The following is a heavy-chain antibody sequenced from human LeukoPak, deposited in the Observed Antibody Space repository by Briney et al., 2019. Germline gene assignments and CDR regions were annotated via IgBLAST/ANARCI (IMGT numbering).Heavy chain of an antibody. CDR2: VFPSGGGT. Sequence: ASVKVSCKASGFTSASYFMHWVRQAPGQGLEWVGAVFPSGGGTGYAQNFQGRVTMTGDTSTSTVYMELNNLRSEDTAVYYCAREARGYYDSSGYRFDYWGQGTLVTVSS. D-gene: IGHD3-22*01. J-gene: IGHJ4*02. CDR1: GFTSASYF. CDR3: AREARGYYDSSGYRFDY. V-gene: IGHV1-46*01.